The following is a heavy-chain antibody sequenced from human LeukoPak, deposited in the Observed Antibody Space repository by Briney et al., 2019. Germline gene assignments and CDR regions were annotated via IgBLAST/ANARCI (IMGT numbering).Heavy chain of an antibody. J-gene: IGHJ5*02. CDR3: ARAYSSSWYWNWFDP. Sequence: PSETLSLTCAVYGGSFSGYYWSWIRQPPGKGVEWIGEINHSGSTNYNPSLKSRVTISVDTSKNQFSLKMSSVTAADTAVYYCARAYSSSWYWNWFDPWGQGTLVTVSS. V-gene: IGHV4-34*01. D-gene: IGHD6-13*01. CDR1: GGSFSGYY. CDR2: INHSGST.